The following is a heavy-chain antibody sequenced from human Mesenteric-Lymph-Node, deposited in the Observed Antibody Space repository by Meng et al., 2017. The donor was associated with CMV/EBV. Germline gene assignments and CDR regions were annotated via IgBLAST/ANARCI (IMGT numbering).Heavy chain of an antibody. CDR3: ARAKLGYCSSTSCPRHYYGMDV. CDR1: GYTFTSYY. Sequence: ASVKVSCKASGYTFTSYYMHWVRQAPGQGLEWMGMINPSGGSTSYAQKFQGRVTMTRDTSTSTVYMELSSLRSEDTAVYYCARAKLGYCSSTSCPRHYYGMDVWGQGTTVTVSS. CDR2: INPSGGST. D-gene: IGHD2-2*01. V-gene: IGHV1-46*01. J-gene: IGHJ6*02.